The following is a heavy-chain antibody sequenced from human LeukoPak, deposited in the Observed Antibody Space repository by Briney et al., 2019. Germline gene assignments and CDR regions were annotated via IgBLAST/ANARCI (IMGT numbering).Heavy chain of an antibody. D-gene: IGHD2-2*01. J-gene: IGHJ3*02. CDR3: ARSAIILGLVGDDI. Sequence: GGSLRLSCAASGFTFSSYAMNWVRQAPGKGLEWVSSISSSSSYIYYADSVKGRFTISRDNAKNSLYLQMNSLRAEDTAVYYCARSAIILGLVGDDIWGQGTMVTVSS. CDR2: ISSSSSYI. CDR1: GFTFSSYA. V-gene: IGHV3-21*04.